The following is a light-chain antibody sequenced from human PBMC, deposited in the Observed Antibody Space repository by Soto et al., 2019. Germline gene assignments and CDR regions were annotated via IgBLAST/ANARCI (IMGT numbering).Light chain of an antibody. Sequence: QSALTQPPSASGSPGQSVTISCTGTSSDVGGYNYVSWYQQHPGKAPKLMIYEVNKRPSGVPDRFSGSKSGNTASLTVSGLQAEDEADYYCTSRAGNTELFGGGTKLTVL. CDR3: TSRAGNTEL. V-gene: IGLV2-8*01. CDR2: EVN. J-gene: IGLJ3*02. CDR1: SSDVGGYNY.